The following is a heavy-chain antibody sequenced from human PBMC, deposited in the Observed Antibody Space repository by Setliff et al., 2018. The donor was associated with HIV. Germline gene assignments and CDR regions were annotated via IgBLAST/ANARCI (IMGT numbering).Heavy chain of an antibody. Sequence: SETLSLTCTVSGDSITNSMHYWSWIRQPPGKGLEFIGSIHYNDGKVYYSPSLKSRITISRDTSKNQFSLKLNSVTAADAAVYYCARSTPSVGYISEHWGQGTLVTVSS. CDR2: IHYNDGKV. J-gene: IGHJ4*02. CDR3: ARSTPSVGYISEH. D-gene: IGHD5-12*01. CDR1: GDSITNSMHY. V-gene: IGHV4-39*07.